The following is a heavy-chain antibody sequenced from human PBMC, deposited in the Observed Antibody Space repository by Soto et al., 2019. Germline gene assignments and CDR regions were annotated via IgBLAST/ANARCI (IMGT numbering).Heavy chain of an antibody. CDR3: AKDQDYYDSSGYYSGSNAFDI. CDR1: GIPLSSYA. J-gene: IGHJ3*02. D-gene: IGHD3-22*01. V-gene: IGHV3-23*01. Sequence: EVTLRLSCAASGIPLSSYALRPVRQDPGKGLEWVSAISGSGGSTYYADSVKGRFTISRDNSKNTLYLQMNSLRAEDTAVYYCAKDQDYYDSSGYYSGSNAFDIWGQGTMVTVSS. CDR2: ISGSGGST.